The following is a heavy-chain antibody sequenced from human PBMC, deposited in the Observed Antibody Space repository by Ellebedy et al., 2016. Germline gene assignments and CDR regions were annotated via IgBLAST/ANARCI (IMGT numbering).Heavy chain of an antibody. CDR1: GFTFSSYW. V-gene: IGHV3-23*01. Sequence: GGSLRLXXAASGFTFSSYWMSWVRQAPGKGLEWVASISGSGDVRRFADSVKGRFTISRDNSKDTLYLQLNSLRDEDTAVYYCRVGHYSDYWGQGTLVSVSS. D-gene: IGHD2-15*01. CDR2: ISGSGDVR. J-gene: IGHJ4*02. CDR3: RVGHYSDY.